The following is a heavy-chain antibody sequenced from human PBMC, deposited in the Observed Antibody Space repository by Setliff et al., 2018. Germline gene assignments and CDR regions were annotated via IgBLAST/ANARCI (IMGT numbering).Heavy chain of an antibody. V-gene: IGHV5-51*01. D-gene: IGHD2-2*01. CDR3: TRHEDRNKCTSSSCYRENDAFDV. CDR2: IYPGDSDT. J-gene: IGHJ3*01. CDR1: GYIFTNYW. Sequence: GESLKISCKAAGYIFTNYWIGWVRQMPGKGLEWMGVIYPGDSDTRYSPSFQGQVTISADKSINTAYLQWSSLKASDTAIYYCTRHEDRNKCTSSSCYRENDAFDVWGQGAMVTVSS.